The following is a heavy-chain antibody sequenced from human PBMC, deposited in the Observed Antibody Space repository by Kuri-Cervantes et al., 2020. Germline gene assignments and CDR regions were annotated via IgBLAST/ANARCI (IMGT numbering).Heavy chain of an antibody. D-gene: IGHD5-18*01. Sequence: GESLKISCAAPGFTFSDYYMSWIRQAPGKGLEWVSYISSSGSTIYYADSVKGRFTISRDNAKNSLYLQMNSLRAEDTAVYYCARAGQVDSYLTRFDYWGQGTLVTVSS. CDR2: ISSSGSTI. CDR1: GFTFSDYY. CDR3: ARAGQVDSYLTRFDY. J-gene: IGHJ4*02. V-gene: IGHV3-11*04.